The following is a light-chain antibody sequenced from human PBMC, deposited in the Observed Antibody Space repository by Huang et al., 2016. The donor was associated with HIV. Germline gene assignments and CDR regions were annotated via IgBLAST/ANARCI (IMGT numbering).Light chain of an antibody. V-gene: IGKV3-20*01. CDR1: QSVSSSY. CDR2: GAS. CDR3: QQYGSSPRT. Sequence: IVLTQSPGTLSLSPGERATLSCRASQSVSSSYLACYQQKPGQAPRLLIDGASSRATGIPDRFSGSGSGTDFTLTISRLQPEDFAVYYCQQYGSSPRTFGGGTQVEIK. J-gene: IGKJ4*01.